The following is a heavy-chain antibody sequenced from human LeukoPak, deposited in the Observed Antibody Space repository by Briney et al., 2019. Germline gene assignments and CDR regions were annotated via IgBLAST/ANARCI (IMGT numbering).Heavy chain of an antibody. CDR1: GYTFTSYG. D-gene: IGHD6-19*01. CDR2: ISAYNGNT. CDR3: ARLREGELTGWLHYYYYYYMDV. V-gene: IGHV1-18*01. J-gene: IGHJ6*03. Sequence: ASVKVSCKASGYTFTSYGISWVRQAPGQGLEWMGWISAYNGNTNYAQKLQGRVTMTTDTSTSTAYMELRSLRSDDTAVYYCARLREGELTGWLHYYYYYYMDVWGKGTTVTISS.